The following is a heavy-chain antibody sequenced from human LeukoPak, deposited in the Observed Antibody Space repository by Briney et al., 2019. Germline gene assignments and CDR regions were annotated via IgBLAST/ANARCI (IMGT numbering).Heavy chain of an antibody. CDR3: ARAPGATSSSGSYRF. J-gene: IGHJ4*02. Sequence: GGSLRLSCAASGVTFSYYWMDWVRQAPGKGLVWVSRINTDGGSTSYADSVKGRFTISRDHAKNTLSLQMNSLRAEDTAVYFCARAPGATSSSGSYRFWGQGTLVTVSS. CDR1: GVTFSYYW. CDR2: INTDGGST. D-gene: IGHD6-6*01. V-gene: IGHV3-74*01.